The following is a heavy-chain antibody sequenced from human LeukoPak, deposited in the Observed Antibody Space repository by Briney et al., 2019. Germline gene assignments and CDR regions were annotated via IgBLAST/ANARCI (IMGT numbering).Heavy chain of an antibody. CDR1: GFTFSSYE. D-gene: IGHD3-10*01. CDR3: ARDQDYYGSGSYSY. J-gene: IGHJ4*02. V-gene: IGHV3-48*03. CDR2: ISSSGSTI. Sequence: GGSLRLSCAASGFTFSSYEMNWVRQAPGKGLEWVSYISSSGSTIYYADSVKGRVTISRDNAKNSLYLQMNSLRAEDTAVYYCARDQDYYGSGSYSYWGQGTLVTVSS.